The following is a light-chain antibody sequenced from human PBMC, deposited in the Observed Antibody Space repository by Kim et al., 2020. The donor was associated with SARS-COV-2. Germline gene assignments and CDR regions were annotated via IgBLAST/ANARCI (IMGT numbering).Light chain of an antibody. J-gene: IGKJ4*01. CDR2: LGS. CDR1: QSLLHSNGYNY. V-gene: IGKV2-28*01. CDR3: MQAIKTPLT. Sequence: DIVMTQSPLSLPVTPGEPASISCRSSQSLLHSNGYNYLDWYLQKPGQSPQLLIYLGSNRASGVPDRFSGSGSGTDFTLKISRVEAEDVGVYYCMQAIKTPLTFGGGTKGYIK.